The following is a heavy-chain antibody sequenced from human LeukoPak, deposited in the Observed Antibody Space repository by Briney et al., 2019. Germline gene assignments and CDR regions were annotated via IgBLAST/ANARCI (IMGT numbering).Heavy chain of an antibody. CDR1: GYSVTSYW. CDR3: ARPPEGKAAAGIDSWSILGY. CDR2: IYPGDSDT. J-gene: IGHJ4*02. D-gene: IGHD6-13*01. V-gene: IGHV5-51*01. Sequence: GESLKISCKGSGYSVTSYWIGWVRQMPGKGLEWMGIIYPGDSDTRYSPSFQGQVTISADKSISTAYLQWSSLKASDTAMYYCARPPEGKAAAGIDSWSILGYWGQGTLVTVSS.